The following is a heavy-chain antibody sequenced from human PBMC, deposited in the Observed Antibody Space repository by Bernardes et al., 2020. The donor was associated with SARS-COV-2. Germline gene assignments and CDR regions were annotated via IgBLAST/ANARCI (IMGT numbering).Heavy chain of an antibody. CDR1: GYTFINYG. J-gene: IGHJ4*02. CDR2: ISGFGGDT. V-gene: IGHV1-18*01. Sequence: ASVKVSCKASGYTFINYGINWVRQAPGQGLEWMGWISGFGGDTKYTQRLQDRLTMTTDTSTGTAYMEVRGLTSDDTAVYFCARGFQGGFFDFWGQGTLVTVSS. CDR3: ARGFQGGFFDF. D-gene: IGHD3-10*01.